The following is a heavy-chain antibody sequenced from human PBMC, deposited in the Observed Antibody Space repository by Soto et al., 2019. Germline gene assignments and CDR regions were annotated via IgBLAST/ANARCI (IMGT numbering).Heavy chain of an antibody. D-gene: IGHD1-26*01. V-gene: IGHV2-5*02. Sequence: QITLKESGPTLVKPTQTLTLTCTFSGFSLSTNGVGVGWIRQPPGKALEWLALIYWDCDKRYSPSLKSRLTITKDTPKNQIVLTITNMDPVDTATYYCAHRPGAYYFDSWGQGTLVTVSS. CDR2: IYWDCDK. CDR3: AHRPGAYYFDS. J-gene: IGHJ4*02. CDR1: GFSLSTNGVG.